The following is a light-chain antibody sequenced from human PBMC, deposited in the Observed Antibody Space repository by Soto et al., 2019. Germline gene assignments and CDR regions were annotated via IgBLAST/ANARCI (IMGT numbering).Light chain of an antibody. CDR1: QSIGDS. CDR2: AAS. V-gene: IGKV1-6*01. CDR3: LQDYNYPWT. J-gene: IGKJ1*01. Sequence: NMSPFTLSAYVYDRVPITCLASQSIGDSLAWYQQKPGKAPKLLIYAASSLQSGVPSRFSGSGSGTDFTLTISSLQPEDFATYYCLQDYNYPWTFAQGTKVDIK.